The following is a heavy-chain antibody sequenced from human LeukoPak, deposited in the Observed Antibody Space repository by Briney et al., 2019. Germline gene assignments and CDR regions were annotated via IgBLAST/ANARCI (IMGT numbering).Heavy chain of an antibody. CDR3: ARAGGSYYYYMDV. D-gene: IGHD2-15*01. CDR2: IWYDGSNK. CDR1: GFTFSSYG. Sequence: PGRSLRLSCAASGFTFSSYGMHWVRQAPGKGLEWVAVIWYDGSNKYYADSVKGRFTISRDNSKNTLYLQMDSLRAEGTAVYYCARAGGSYYYYMDVWGKGTTVTVSS. J-gene: IGHJ6*03. V-gene: IGHV3-33*01.